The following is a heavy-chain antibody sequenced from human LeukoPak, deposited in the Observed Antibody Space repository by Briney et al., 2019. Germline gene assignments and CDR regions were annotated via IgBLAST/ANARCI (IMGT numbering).Heavy chain of an antibody. CDR3: ARSCHEWELLGY. Sequence: ASVKVSCKASGYTFTSYDINWVRQATGRGLEWMGWMNPNSGNTGYAQKFQGRVTMTRDTSISTAYMELSRLRSDDTAVYYCARSCHEWELLGYWGQGTLVTVSS. J-gene: IGHJ4*02. CDR2: MNPNSGNT. CDR1: GYTFTSYD. D-gene: IGHD1-26*01. V-gene: IGHV1-8*01.